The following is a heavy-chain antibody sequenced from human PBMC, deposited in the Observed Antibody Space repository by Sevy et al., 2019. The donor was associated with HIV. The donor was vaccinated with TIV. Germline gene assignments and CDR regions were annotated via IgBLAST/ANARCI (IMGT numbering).Heavy chain of an antibody. CDR1: AFTFSIYA. J-gene: IGHJ3*02. Sequence: GGSLRLSCAASAFTFSIYATNWVRQAPGKGLEWVSGEAGSGGSTYHADSVKGRFTISRDDSKSTLYLQMNSLRAEDTAVYYCAKDLGDPVAFDIWGQGTMVTVSS. CDR3: AKDLGDPVAFDI. CDR2: EAGSGGST. D-gene: IGHD2-21*02. V-gene: IGHV3-23*01.